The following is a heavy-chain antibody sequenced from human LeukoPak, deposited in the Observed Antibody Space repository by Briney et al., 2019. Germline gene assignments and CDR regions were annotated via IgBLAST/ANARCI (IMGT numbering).Heavy chain of an antibody. CDR3: ARVLDVSDAFDI. J-gene: IGHJ3*02. V-gene: IGHV4-59*13. CDR2: IYFSGST. CDR1: GGSLSSYF. Sequence: SETLSVTSAVPGGSLSSYFCGGIPQPPGRGLDWIACIYFSGSTNYNPSLKSRVTISVDTSKNEFSLKLSSVTAADTAVYYCARVLDVSDAFDIWGQGTMVTVSS.